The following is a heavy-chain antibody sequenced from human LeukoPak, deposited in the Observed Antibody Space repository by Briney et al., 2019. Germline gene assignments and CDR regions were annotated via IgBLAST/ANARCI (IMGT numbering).Heavy chain of an antibody. V-gene: IGHV4-59*12. D-gene: IGHD2/OR15-2a*01. CDR1: GGSISSYY. J-gene: IGHJ4*02. CDR2: IYYSGST. Sequence: PSETLSLTCTVSGGSISSYYWSWIRQPPGKGLEWIGYIYYSGSTNYNPSLKSRVTISVDASKNQFSLKLSSVTAADTAVYYCARGSGSTTKPTVVGYWGQGTLVTVSS. CDR3: ARGSGSTTKPTVVGY.